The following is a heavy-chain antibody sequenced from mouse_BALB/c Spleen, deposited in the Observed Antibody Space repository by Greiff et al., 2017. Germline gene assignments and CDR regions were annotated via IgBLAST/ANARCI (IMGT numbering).Heavy chain of an antibody. CDR1: GFAFSSYD. V-gene: IGHV5-12-1*01. J-gene: IGHJ2*01. Sequence: EVQRVESGGGLVKPGGSLKLSCAASGFAFSSYDMSWVRQTPEKRLEWVAYISSGGGSTYYPDTVKGRFTISRDNAKNTLYLQMSSLKSEDTAMYYCASYDYLFDYWGQGTTLTVSS. CDR3: ASYDYLFDY. CDR2: ISSGGGST. D-gene: IGHD2-4*01.